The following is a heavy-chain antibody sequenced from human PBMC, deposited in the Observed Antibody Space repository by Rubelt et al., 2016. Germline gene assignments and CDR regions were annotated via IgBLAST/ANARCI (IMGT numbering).Heavy chain of an antibody. CDR2: IIPILGIA. CDR1: GGTFSSYA. CDR3: ARDGNYGMDV. Sequence: QVQLVQSGAEVKKPGSSVKVSCKASGGTFSSYAISWVRQAPGQGLEWMGRIIPILGIANYAQKFQGRVTITADKATSTAYMELSSLRSEDTAVYYCARDGNYGMDVWGQGTTVTVSS. D-gene: IGHD1-1*01. V-gene: IGHV1-69*09. J-gene: IGHJ6*02.